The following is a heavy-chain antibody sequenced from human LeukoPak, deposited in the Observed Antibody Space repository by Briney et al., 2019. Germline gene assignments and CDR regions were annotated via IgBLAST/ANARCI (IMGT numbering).Heavy chain of an antibody. CDR3: ATATYSGSYQYFDY. Sequence: GASTKVSCKVSGYTLTELSMHWVRQAPGKGLEWMGGFDPEDGETIYAQKFQGRVTMTEGTSTDTAYMELSSLRSEDTAVYYCATATYSGSYQYFDYWGQGTLVTVSS. V-gene: IGHV1-24*01. CDR1: GYTLTELS. CDR2: FDPEDGET. J-gene: IGHJ4*02. D-gene: IGHD1-26*01.